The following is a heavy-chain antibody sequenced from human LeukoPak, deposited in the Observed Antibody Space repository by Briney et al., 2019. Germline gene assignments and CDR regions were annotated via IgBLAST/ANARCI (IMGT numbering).Heavy chain of an antibody. D-gene: IGHD3-9*01. CDR3: AKWGDYDVLTGYYVSDY. V-gene: IGHV3-23*01. CDR2: ITGGGSGI. J-gene: IGHJ4*02. Sequence: GACLRLSCAASGFTFSNYAMSWVRQAPGKGLEWVSAITGGGSGIYYADSMKSRFTVSRGNSKNTLYLQINSQRAEDTAVYYCAKWGDYDVLTGYYVSDYWGQGTLVTV. CDR1: GFTFSNYA.